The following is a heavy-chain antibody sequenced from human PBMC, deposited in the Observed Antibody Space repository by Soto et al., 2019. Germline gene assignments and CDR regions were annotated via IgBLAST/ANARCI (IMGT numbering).Heavy chain of an antibody. V-gene: IGHV1-69*08. D-gene: IGHD6-19*01. Sequence: QVHLVQSGAEVKKPGSSVKVSCKASGGTFNTFSVTWVRQAPGQGLEWMGRIIPILGMPNYSHKFQGRVTMTADKSSNTAYMALSGLTSDDTAVYYCAREPEYSSGWYGMDVWGQGTTVTVS. J-gene: IGHJ6*02. CDR2: IIPILGMP. CDR3: AREPEYSSGWYGMDV. CDR1: GGTFNTFS.